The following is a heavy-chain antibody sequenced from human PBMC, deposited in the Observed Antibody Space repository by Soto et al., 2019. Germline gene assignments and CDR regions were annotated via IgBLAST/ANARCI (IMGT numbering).Heavy chain of an antibody. J-gene: IGHJ6*03. CDR2: IFSNDEK. V-gene: IGHV2-26*01. CDR3: ARILFGRSVAGGYFYMDV. Sequence: HVTLKESGPVLVKPTETLTLTGTVSGFSLSNGKAGVSWIRQPPGKALEWLAHIFSNDEKSYRTSLKSSLTISEDTSKSQVVLTMTNVDPVDTATYYCARILFGRSVAGGYFYMDVWGKGTTVTVSS. D-gene: IGHD6-19*01. CDR1: GFSLSNGKAG.